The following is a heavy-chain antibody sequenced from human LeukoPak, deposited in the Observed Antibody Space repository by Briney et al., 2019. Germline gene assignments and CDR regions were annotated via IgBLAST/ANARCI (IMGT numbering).Heavy chain of an antibody. CDR2: IYYTGIT. J-gene: IGHJ4*02. D-gene: IGHD1-1*01. CDR1: GDSISSRSYF. Sequence: SETLSLTCIVSGDSISSRSYFWGWIRQPPGKGLEWIGSIYYTGITYYNPSLKSRVTISTDTSKNQFPLKLRSVTAADTAVYYCARVGMGTTGGRLFDFWGQGTLVPVSS. V-gene: IGHV4-39*06. CDR3: ARVGMGTTGGRLFDF.